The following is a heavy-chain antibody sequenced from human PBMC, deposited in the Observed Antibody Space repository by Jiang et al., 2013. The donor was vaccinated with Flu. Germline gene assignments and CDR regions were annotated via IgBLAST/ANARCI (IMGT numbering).Heavy chain of an antibody. J-gene: IGHJ4*02. CDR1: GYTFTSYA. D-gene: IGHD3-3*01. V-gene: IGHV1-3*01. CDR3: ARDFYDFWSGYYLVY. CDR2: INAGNGNT. Sequence: GAEVKKSGASVKVSCKASGYTFTSYAMHWVRQAPGQRLEWMGWINAGNGNTKYSQKFQGRVTITRDTSASTAYMELSSLRSEDTAVYYCARDFYDFWSGYYLVYWGQGTLVTVSS.